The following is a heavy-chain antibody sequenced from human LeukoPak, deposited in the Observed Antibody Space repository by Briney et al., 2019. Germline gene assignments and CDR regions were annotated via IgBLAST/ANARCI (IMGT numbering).Heavy chain of an antibody. CDR1: GGSISSSSYF. V-gene: IGHV4-39*02. CDR2: MYYSGST. D-gene: IGHD6-13*01. CDR3: ARSMYSTNADS. J-gene: IGHJ4*02. Sequence: SETLSLTCTVSGGSISSSSYFWGWIRQPPGKGLEWIGSMYYSGSTYYNPSLKSRVTIAVDTSKNHLSLRLSSVTAAHTAVYYCARSMYSTNADSWGQGTLVTVSS.